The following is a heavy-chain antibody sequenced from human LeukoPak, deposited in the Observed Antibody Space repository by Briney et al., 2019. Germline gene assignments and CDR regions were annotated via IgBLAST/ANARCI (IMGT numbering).Heavy chain of an antibody. D-gene: IGHD3-9*01. CDR1: GFTFSSYG. CDR2: IRYDGSNK. V-gene: IGHV3-30*02. Sequence: PGGSLRLSCAASGFTFSSYGMHWVRQAPGKGLEWVAFIRYDGSNKYYADSVKGRFTISRDNSKNTLYLQMNSLRAEDTAVYYCAKVYYDILTGYFDYWGQGTLVTVSS. J-gene: IGHJ4*02. CDR3: AKVYYDILTGYFDY.